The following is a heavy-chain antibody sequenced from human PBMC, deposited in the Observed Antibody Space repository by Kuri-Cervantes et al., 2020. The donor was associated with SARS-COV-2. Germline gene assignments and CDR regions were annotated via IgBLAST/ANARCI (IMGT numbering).Heavy chain of an antibody. J-gene: IGHJ4*02. CDR3: AKDRVGVQDF. D-gene: IGHD2-21*01. CDR2: ISHDGKNK. Sequence: GESLKISCAASGFNFSRTDMHWVRQAPGKGLEWVAVISHDGKNKKCIASGKGRFTISRDNSQNTLYLPMKSLRSEDTAMYYCAKDRVGVQDFWGQGTLVTVSS. CDR1: GFNFSRTD. V-gene: IGHV3-30*18.